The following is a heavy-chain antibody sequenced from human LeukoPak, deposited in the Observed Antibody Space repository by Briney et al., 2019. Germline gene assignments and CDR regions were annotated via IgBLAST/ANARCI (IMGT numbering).Heavy chain of an antibody. CDR2: IYSSGST. CDR1: GASINSGSNY. CDR3: ARSDGYGLVGI. D-gene: IGHD5-18*01. Sequence: SETLSLTCRVSGASINSGSNYWGWMRQPPGKRLEWIGSIYSSGSTYYNPSLKSRVIIMIDTPKNHFSLTLSSVTAADTAVYYCARSDGYGLVGIWGQGTMVTVSS. V-gene: IGHV4-39*07. J-gene: IGHJ3*02.